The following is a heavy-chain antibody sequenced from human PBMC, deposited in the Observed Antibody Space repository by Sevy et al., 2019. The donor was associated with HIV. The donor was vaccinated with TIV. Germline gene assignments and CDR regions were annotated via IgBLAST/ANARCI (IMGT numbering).Heavy chain of an antibody. CDR2: ISTASTYI. CDR3: ARGDTYGPFDY. CDR1: GFTFTNYK. D-gene: IGHD5-18*01. V-gene: IGHV3-21*01. Sequence: GGSLRLSCAASGFTFTNYKMNWVRQAPGKGLEWVSSISTASTYIYYADSVKGRFSISRDNAKNSLYLQMDSLRAEDTAVYYCARGDTYGPFDYRGQGTLVTVSS. J-gene: IGHJ4*02.